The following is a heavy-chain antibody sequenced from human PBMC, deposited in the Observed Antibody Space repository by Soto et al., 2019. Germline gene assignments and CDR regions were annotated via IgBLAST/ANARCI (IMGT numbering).Heavy chain of an antibody. Sequence: PSETLSLTCTVSGGSISSYYWSWIRQPPGKGLEWIGYIYYSGSTNYNPSLKSRVTISVDTSKNQFSLKLSSVTAADTAVYYCARQADDFWSGYYSSRAFDPWGQGTLVTVSS. V-gene: IGHV4-59*01. D-gene: IGHD3-3*01. J-gene: IGHJ5*02. CDR3: ARQADDFWSGYYSSRAFDP. CDR1: GGSISSYY. CDR2: IYYSGST.